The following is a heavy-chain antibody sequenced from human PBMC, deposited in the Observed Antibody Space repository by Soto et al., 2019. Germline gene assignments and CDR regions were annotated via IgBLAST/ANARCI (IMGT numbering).Heavy chain of an antibody. CDR3: ARDRRIAPAADFYFDS. V-gene: IGHV3-48*01. J-gene: IGHJ4*02. D-gene: IGHD6-13*01. Sequence: GGSLRLSCAASGFTFSDFPMNWVRQAPGKGLEWVSFISRRTNTIYYADSVQGRFTISRDDAKNSLYLQMDSLRAEDTAVYYCARDRRIAPAADFYFDSWGQGT. CDR1: GFTFSDFP. CDR2: ISRRTNTI.